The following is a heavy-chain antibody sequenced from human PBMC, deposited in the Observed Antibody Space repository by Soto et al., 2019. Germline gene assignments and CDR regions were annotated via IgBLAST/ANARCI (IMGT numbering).Heavy chain of an antibody. J-gene: IGHJ4*02. Sequence: QAQLVQSGAEVKKPGASVKVSCKASGYTFINYYIHWVRQAPGQGLEWMGWVNPRSGDTNYAQKFQGRVTMTRDTSISTAYMELSRLRSDDTAVYYCARQLAYCGGDCYTEPIEYWGQGTLDTVSS. V-gene: IGHV1-2*02. CDR2: VNPRSGDT. CDR3: ARQLAYCGGDCYTEPIEY. CDR1: GYTFINYY. D-gene: IGHD2-21*02.